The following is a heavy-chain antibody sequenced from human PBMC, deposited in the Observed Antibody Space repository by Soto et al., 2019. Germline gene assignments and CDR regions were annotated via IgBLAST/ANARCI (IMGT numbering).Heavy chain of an antibody. Sequence: LRLSCAASGFTFSSYGMHWVRQAPGKGLEWVAVISYDGSNKYYADSVKGRFTISRDNSKNTLYLQMNSLRAEDTAVYYCAKDNLGYCSSTSCSALGPWGQGTLVTVSS. D-gene: IGHD2-2*01. CDR3: AKDNLGYCSSTSCSALGP. CDR1: GFTFSSYG. V-gene: IGHV3-30*18. J-gene: IGHJ5*02. CDR2: ISYDGSNK.